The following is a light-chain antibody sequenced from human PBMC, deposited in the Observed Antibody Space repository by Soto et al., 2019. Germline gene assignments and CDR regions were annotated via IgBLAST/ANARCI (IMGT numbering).Light chain of an antibody. CDR3: QQYGYSPIT. Sequence: EIVLTQSPATLSLSPGEIATLSFRASQSINGYLAWYQHKPGQAPRLLIDDASNRATGIPARFSGSGSGTEFTLTISSLQSEDFAVYYCQQYGYSPITFGQGTRLEIK. CDR2: DAS. CDR1: QSINGY. J-gene: IGKJ5*01. V-gene: IGKV3-11*01.